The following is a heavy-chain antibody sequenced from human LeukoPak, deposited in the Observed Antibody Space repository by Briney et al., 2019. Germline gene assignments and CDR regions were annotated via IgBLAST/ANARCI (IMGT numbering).Heavy chain of an antibody. CDR3: PRDTAAAGTHYYYMDV. CDR1: GGTFSSYA. D-gene: IGHD6-13*01. CDR2: IITIFVTA. Sequence: SVKVSCKASGGTFSSYAISWVRQAPGQGLEWMGRIITIFVTANYAQKFQGRVTITTDESTSTVYMELSSLRSEDTAVYYCPRDTAAAGTHYYYMDVWGNGTTVTVSS. V-gene: IGHV1-69*05. J-gene: IGHJ6*03.